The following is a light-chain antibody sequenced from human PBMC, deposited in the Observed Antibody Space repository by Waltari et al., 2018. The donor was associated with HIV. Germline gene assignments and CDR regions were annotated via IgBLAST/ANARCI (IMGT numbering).Light chain of an antibody. Sequence: DIQMTQSPSTLSASVGDRVTITCRASQSISNWLAWYQQKPGKAPKLLIYKASSLESGVPSRFSGSGSGTEFTLTISSLQPDDFATYYCQQYNSYSMMFGQGTKVESK. CDR1: QSISNW. V-gene: IGKV1-5*03. CDR3: QQYNSYSMM. CDR2: KAS. J-gene: IGKJ1*01.